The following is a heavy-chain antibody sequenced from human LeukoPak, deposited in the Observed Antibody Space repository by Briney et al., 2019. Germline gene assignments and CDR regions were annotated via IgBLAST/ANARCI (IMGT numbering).Heavy chain of an antibody. J-gene: IGHJ4*02. CDR3: ARASYYYDSSGYYYAFYYFDY. CDR1: GYTFTSYG. Sequence: ASVKVSCKASGYTFTSYGISWVRQAPGQGLEWMGWISAYNGNTNYAQKLQGRVTMTTDTSTSTAYMELRSPRSDDTAVYYCARASYYYDSSGYYYAFYYFDYWGQGTLVTVSS. D-gene: IGHD3-22*01. V-gene: IGHV1-18*01. CDR2: ISAYNGNT.